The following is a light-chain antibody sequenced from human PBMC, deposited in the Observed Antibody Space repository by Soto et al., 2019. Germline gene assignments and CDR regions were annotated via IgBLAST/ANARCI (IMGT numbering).Light chain of an antibody. CDR2: DSS. V-gene: IGKV3-11*01. CDR1: QNVDKF. CDR3: QQRKNWPPIT. J-gene: IGKJ5*01. Sequence: IELTQSAATLSLSPGETATLSCRASQNVDKFLAWYQQRPGQPPRLLIFDSSNRATGVPVRFSGSGSGTVFTLTIGSLEPEDSAVYYCQQRKNWPPITFGQGTRLEIK.